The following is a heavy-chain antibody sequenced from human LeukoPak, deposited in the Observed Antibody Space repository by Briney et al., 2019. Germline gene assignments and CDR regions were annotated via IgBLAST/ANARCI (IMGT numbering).Heavy chain of an antibody. CDR1: GGTFSSYA. J-gene: IGHJ4*02. CDR3: AGADYGGNSDDY. V-gene: IGHV1-69*05. Sequence: GASVKASCKASGGTFSSYAISWVRQAPGQGLGWMGGIIPIFGTANYAQKFQGRVRITTDESTNTAYMELSSLRSEDTAVYYCAGADYGGNSDDYWGQGTLVTVSS. CDR2: IIPIFGTA. D-gene: IGHD4-23*01.